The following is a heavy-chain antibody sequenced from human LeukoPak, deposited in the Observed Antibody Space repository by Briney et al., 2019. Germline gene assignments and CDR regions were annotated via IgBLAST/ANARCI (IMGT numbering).Heavy chain of an antibody. J-gene: IGHJ4*02. V-gene: IGHV3-15*01. CDR1: GFSFNKAW. CDR2: IKTEADGATT. D-gene: IGHD3-3*01. CDR3: TSRRPWSDYESLSQY. Sequence: KSGGSLRLSCAASGFSFNKAWMTWVRQAPGKGLEWVGRIKTEADGATTNYAALVKGRFTVSRDDSKNTLYLQMNSLKSDDTAVYYFTSRRPWSDYESLSQYWGQGTLLTVSS.